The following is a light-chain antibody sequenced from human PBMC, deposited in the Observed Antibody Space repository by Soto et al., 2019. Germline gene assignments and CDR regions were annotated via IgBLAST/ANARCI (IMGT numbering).Light chain of an antibody. Sequence: QSALTQPASVSGSPGQSITISCTGTSSDVGGYNYVSWYQQHPGKAPKLMIYDVSNRPSGVSNRFSGSKSGNTAALTISGLQAEDEADYYGSSYTSSSTPADVFGTGTKVTVL. J-gene: IGLJ1*01. CDR1: SSDVGGYNY. CDR2: DVS. CDR3: SSYTSSSTPADV. V-gene: IGLV2-14*01.